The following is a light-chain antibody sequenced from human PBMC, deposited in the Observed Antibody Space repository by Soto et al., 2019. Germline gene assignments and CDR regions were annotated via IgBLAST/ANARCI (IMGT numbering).Light chain of an antibody. CDR3: QQTYSPPWT. CDR1: QTITRS. V-gene: IGKV1-39*01. J-gene: IGKJ1*01. Sequence: DIQVTQSPSSLSASVGDRVTISCQTSQTITRSLNWCQLKPGTVPKLLIYDISNLHGGVPSRFSGGGSGTDFTLTITSLRPEDFATYHCQQTYSPPWTFGQGTKVDIK. CDR2: DIS.